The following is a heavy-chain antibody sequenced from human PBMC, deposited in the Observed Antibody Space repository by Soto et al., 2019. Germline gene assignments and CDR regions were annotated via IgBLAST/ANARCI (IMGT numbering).Heavy chain of an antibody. CDR3: ARGWEDYAYLDY. CDR1: GGSISSGGYY. Sequence: QVQLQESGPGLVKPSQTLSLTCTVSGGSISSGGYYWSWIRQHAGKGLEWIGYIYYSGSTYYNPSLKSRVTISVDTSKNQFSLKLSSVTAADTAVYYCARGWEDYAYLDYWGQGTLVTVSS. J-gene: IGHJ4*02. CDR2: IYYSGST. D-gene: IGHD4-17*01. V-gene: IGHV4-31*03.